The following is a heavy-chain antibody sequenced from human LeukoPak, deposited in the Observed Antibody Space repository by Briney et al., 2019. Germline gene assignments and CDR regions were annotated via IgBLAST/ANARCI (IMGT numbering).Heavy chain of an antibody. CDR2: ISGSGGST. CDR1: GFTFSSYA. CDR3: AKRNSKGWDLSHAFDI. Sequence: GGSLRLSCAASGFTFSSYAMSWVRQAPGKGLEWVSAISGSGGSTYYEDSVKGRFTISRDNSKNTLYLQMNSLRAEDTAVYYCAKRNSKGWDLSHAFDIWGQGTMVTVSS. J-gene: IGHJ3*02. V-gene: IGHV3-23*01. D-gene: IGHD1-26*01.